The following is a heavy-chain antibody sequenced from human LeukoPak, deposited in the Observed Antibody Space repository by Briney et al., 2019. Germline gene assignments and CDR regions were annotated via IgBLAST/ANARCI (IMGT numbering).Heavy chain of an antibody. V-gene: IGHV4-39*07. D-gene: IGHD3-16*01. J-gene: IGHJ6*03. Sequence: SETLSLTCAVSGGSITSTTDSWAWIRQSPGKGLEWIGSIYSSGQSYYKVSLRGRVTMSVDTSKDLFSLKLTSVTAADTAVYYCARAPVSTAYLHYYSMDVWGKGTMVTVSS. CDR2: IYSSGQS. CDR1: GGSITSTTDS. CDR3: ARAPVSTAYLHYYSMDV.